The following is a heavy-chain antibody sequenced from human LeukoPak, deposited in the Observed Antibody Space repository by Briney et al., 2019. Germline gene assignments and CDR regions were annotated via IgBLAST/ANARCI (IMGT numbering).Heavy chain of an antibody. Sequence: GGSLRLSCAASGFTFSSYGMHWVRQAPGEGLEWVAVISYDGSNKYYADSVKGRFTISRDNSKNTLYLQMNSLRAEDTAVYYCAKDEGTAMADYWGQGTLVTVSS. CDR2: ISYDGSNK. D-gene: IGHD5-18*01. CDR1: GFTFSSYG. CDR3: AKDEGTAMADY. J-gene: IGHJ4*02. V-gene: IGHV3-30*18.